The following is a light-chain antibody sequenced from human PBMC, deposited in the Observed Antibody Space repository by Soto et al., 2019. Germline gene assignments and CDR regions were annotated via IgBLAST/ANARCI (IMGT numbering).Light chain of an antibody. J-gene: IGKJ1*01. Sequence: EIVMTLSPATLSVSPGERATLSCRASQSVSSNLAWYQQKPGQAPRLLIYVASTSATGIPARFSGSGSGTEFTLPISSLQSEDFEVYYCQQYNNWPPVTFGQGTQVEIK. V-gene: IGKV3-15*01. CDR3: QQYNNWPPVT. CDR2: VAS. CDR1: QSVSSN.